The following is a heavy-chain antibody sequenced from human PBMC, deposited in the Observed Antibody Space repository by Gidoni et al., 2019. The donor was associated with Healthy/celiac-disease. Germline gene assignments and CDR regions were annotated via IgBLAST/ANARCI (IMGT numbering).Heavy chain of an antibody. CDR1: GFTCSSYW. V-gene: IGHV3-7*01. CDR3: ARVEVPTYYFDY. Sequence: EMQLVESGGGLVQPGGSLRLSCSASGFTCSSYWMSWVRQAPGKGLEWVAKIKQDGSEKYYVDSVKGRFTISRDNAKNSLYLQMNSLRAEDTAVYYCARVEVPTYYFDYWGQGTLVTVSS. J-gene: IGHJ4*02. CDR2: IKQDGSEK.